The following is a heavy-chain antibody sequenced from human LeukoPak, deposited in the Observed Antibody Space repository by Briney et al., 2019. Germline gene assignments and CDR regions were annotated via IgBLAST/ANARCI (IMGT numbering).Heavy chain of an antibody. D-gene: IGHD6-13*01. CDR1: GGSISSGGYY. J-gene: IGHJ4*02. CDR2: INHSGST. V-gene: IGHV4-39*07. Sequence: SETLSLTCTVSGGSISSGGYYWSWIRQPPGKGLEWIGEINHSGSTNYNPSLKSRVTISVDTSKNQFSLKLSSVTAADTAVYYCARLRQYSSSWLAPIDYWGQGTLVTVSS. CDR3: ARLRQYSSSWLAPIDY.